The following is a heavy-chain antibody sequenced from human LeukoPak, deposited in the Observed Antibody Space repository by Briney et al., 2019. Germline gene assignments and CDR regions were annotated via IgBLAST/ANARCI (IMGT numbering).Heavy chain of an antibody. CDR3: ARAAAGQYFQH. D-gene: IGHD6-13*01. J-gene: IGHJ1*01. V-gene: IGHV3-21*01. CDR1: GFTFSSYA. CDR2: ISSSSSYI. Sequence: PGGSLRLSCAASGFTFSSYAMSWVRQAPGKGLEWVSSISSSSSYIYYADSVKGRFTISRDNAKNSLYLQMNSLRAEDTAVYYCARAAAGQYFQHWGQGTLVTVSS.